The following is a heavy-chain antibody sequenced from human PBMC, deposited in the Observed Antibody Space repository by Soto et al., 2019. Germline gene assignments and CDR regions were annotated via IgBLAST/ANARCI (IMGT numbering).Heavy chain of an antibody. CDR1: GFTFSNAW. CDR3: SIDLTEILPGDA. J-gene: IGHJ6*02. V-gene: IGHV3-15*07. CDR2: IKRKSDGGTT. D-gene: IGHD3-9*01. Sequence: EVQLLESGGGLVQPGGSLRLSCAASGFTFSNAWMNWVRQAPGKGLEWVGRIKRKSDGGTTDYDTPVKGRFTISIDDSENTQYQQMISLKAEGATVYYCSIDLTEILPGDAWGQGTTVTVS.